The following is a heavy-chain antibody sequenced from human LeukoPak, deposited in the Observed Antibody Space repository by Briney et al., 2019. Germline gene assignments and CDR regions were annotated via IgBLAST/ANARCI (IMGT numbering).Heavy chain of an antibody. CDR3: ARELRGSGLRWYFDY. V-gene: IGHV3-53*01. Sequence: PGGSLRLSCAASGFTVSSNYMSWVRQAPGKGLEWVSVIYSGGSTYYADSVKGRFTISRDNSKNTPYLQMNSLRAEDTAVYYCARELRGSGLRWYFDYWGQGTLVAVSS. J-gene: IGHJ4*02. D-gene: IGHD3-10*01. CDR2: IYSGGST. CDR1: GFTVSSNY.